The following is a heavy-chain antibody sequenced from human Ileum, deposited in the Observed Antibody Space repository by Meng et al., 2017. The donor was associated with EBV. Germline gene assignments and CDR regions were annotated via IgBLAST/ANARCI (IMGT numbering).Heavy chain of an antibody. Sequence: LHLVQYGAEVKKPGAFCMLSWKDSGYSFPTFDINWFRQATGQPPGWLVWMNHGRRNTGYEQKFQGRVSMTADTTIDTAYMELYSLTSEDTAVYYCARADSGSRDYWGQGTLVTVSS. J-gene: IGHJ4*02. D-gene: IGHD5-12*01. V-gene: IGHV1-8*01. CDR3: ARADSGSRDY. CDR2: MNHGRRNT. CDR1: GYSFPTFD.